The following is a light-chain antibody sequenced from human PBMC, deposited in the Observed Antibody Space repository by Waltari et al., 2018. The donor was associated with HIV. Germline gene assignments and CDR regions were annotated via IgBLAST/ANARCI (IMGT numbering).Light chain of an antibody. J-gene: IGLJ1*01. V-gene: IGLV3-21*02. CDR1: NIGSKT. CDR3: QVWDSSSDHPDV. CDR2: YDS. Sequence: SYVLTQPPSVSVAPGQTARITCGGNNIGSKTVHWYQQKPGQAPVLVVYYDSDRPSVFPERFSGSKSTNTSTLTISVVEAGDEADYYCQVWDSSSDHPDVFVTGTKVTVL.